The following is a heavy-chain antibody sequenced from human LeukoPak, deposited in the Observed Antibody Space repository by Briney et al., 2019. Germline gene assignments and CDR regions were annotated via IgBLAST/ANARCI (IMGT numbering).Heavy chain of an antibody. CDR2: IYHSGST. CDR3: ARAFEYSSFSHAFDI. D-gene: IGHD6-6*01. J-gene: IGHJ3*02. Sequence: SQTLSLTCTVSGGSISSGGYYWSWIRQPPGKGLEWIGYIYHSGSTYYNPSLKSRVTISVDRSKNQFSLKLSSVTAADTAVYYCARAFEYSSFSHAFDIWGQGTMVTVSS. CDR1: GGSISSGGYY. V-gene: IGHV4-30-2*01.